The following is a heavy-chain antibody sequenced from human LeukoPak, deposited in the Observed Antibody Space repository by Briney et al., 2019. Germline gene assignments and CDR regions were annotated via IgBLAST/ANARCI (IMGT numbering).Heavy chain of an antibody. CDR3: ARDDYGDYEPFDI. Sequence: GGSLRLSCAASGFTFSSYEMNWVRQAPGKGLEWVSYISSSGSTIYYADSVKGRFTISRDNAKNSLYLQMNSLRAEDTAVYYCARDDYGDYEPFDIWRQGTMVTVSS. V-gene: IGHV3-48*03. D-gene: IGHD4-17*01. CDR2: ISSSGSTI. CDR1: GFTFSSYE. J-gene: IGHJ3*02.